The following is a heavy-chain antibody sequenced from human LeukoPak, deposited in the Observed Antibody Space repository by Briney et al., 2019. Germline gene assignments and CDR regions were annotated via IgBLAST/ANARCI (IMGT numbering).Heavy chain of an antibody. CDR2: IWYDGSNK. CDR1: GFTFNTYS. Sequence: GGSLRLSCAASGFTFNTYSMHWVRQTPGKGLEWVAVIWYDGSNKYYADSVKGRFTISRDNSKNTLYLQMNSLRAEDTAVYYCARDGYMHWFDPWGQGTLVTVSS. J-gene: IGHJ5*02. D-gene: IGHD5-24*01. CDR3: ARDGYMHWFDP. V-gene: IGHV3-33*08.